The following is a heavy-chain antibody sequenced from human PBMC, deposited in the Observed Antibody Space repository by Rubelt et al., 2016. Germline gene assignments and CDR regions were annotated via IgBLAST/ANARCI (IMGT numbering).Heavy chain of an antibody. D-gene: IGHD6-19*01. V-gene: IGHV1-2*01. J-gene: IGHJ4*02. Sequence: VQLVQSGAEVKKPGASVKVSCKASGYTFTGYYMHWVRQAPGQGLEWMGWINPNSGGTNYAQKFQGRVPSTRDKAISTAYMELSRLRSDDTAVYYCARDLYKGPRWLVAYWGQGTLVTVSS. CDR2: INPNSGGT. CDR1: GYTFTGYY. CDR3: ARDLYKGPRWLVAY.